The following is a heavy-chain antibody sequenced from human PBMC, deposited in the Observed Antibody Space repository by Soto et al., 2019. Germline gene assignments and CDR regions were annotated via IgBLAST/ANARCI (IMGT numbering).Heavy chain of an antibody. Sequence: GGSLRLSCAASGFTFSSYGMHWVRQAPGKGLEWVAVISYDGSNKYYADSVKGRFTISRGNSKNTLYLQMNSLRAEDTAVYYCAKDLWFGEFNYYYYGMDVWGQGTTVTV. CDR2: ISYDGSNK. V-gene: IGHV3-30*18. CDR1: GFTFSSYG. D-gene: IGHD3-10*01. J-gene: IGHJ6*02. CDR3: AKDLWFGEFNYYYYGMDV.